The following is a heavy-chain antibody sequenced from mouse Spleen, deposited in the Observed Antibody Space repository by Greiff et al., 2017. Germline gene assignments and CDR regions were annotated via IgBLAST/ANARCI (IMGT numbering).Heavy chain of an antibody. V-gene: IGHV3-6*01. Sequence: EVKLQESGPGLVKPSQSLSLTCSVTGYSITSGYYWNWIRQFPGNKLEWMGYISYDGSNNYNPSLKNRISITRDTSKNQFFLKLNSVTTEDTATYYCARDSLMDYWGQGTSVTVSS. J-gene: IGHJ4*01. D-gene: IGHD6-2*01. CDR2: ISYDGSN. CDR1: GYSITSGYY. CDR3: ARDSLMDY.